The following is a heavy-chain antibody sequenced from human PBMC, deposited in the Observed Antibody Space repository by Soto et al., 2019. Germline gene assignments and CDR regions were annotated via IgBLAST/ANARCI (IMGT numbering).Heavy chain of an antibody. J-gene: IGHJ4*02. V-gene: IGHV3-21*01. Sequence: EVQLVESGGGLVKPGGSLRLSCAASGFTFSSYSMNWVHQAPGKGLEWVSSISSSSSYIYYADSVKGRFTISRDNAKNSLYLQMNSLRAEDTAVYYCARVGGYCSGGSCPPFDYWGQGTLVTVSS. CDR3: ARVGGYCSGGSCPPFDY. D-gene: IGHD2-15*01. CDR2: ISSSSSYI. CDR1: GFTFSSYS.